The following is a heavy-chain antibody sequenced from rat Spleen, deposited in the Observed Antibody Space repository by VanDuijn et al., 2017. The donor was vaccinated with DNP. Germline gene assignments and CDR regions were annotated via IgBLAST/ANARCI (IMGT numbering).Heavy chain of an antibody. J-gene: IGHJ2*01. CDR2: ISTNGGGT. CDR1: GFTFSDFP. CDR3: TRATGFDY. V-gene: IGHV5-46*01. Sequence: EVQLVESGGGLVQPGRSLKLSCVGSGFTFSDFPMAWVRQTPTKGLEWFATISTNGGGTYYRDSVRGRFTISRDNAEDTLFLQMNSLRSEDTATYYCTRATGFDYWGQGVMVTVSS. D-gene: IGHD4-2*01.